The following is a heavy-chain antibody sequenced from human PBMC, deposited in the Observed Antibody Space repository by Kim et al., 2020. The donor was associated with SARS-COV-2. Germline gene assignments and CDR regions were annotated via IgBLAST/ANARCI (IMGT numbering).Heavy chain of an antibody. CDR3: ARLWFGEEVVDY. D-gene: IGHD3-10*01. J-gene: IGHJ4*02. Sequence: YYADCVKGRFTITRDSSKNTLYLQMNRRRAEDTAVCYCARLWFGEEVVDYWGQGTLVTVSS. V-gene: IGHV3-30*01.